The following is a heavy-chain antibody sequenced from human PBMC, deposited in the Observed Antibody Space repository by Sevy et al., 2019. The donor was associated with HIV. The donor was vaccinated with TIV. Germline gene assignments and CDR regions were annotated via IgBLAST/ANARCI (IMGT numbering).Heavy chain of an antibody. J-gene: IGHJ3*02. V-gene: IGHV3-7*01. CDR3: ASDLGEYDFSSGYSGHGAFDI. D-gene: IGHD3-3*01. CDR1: GFTFSSYW. CDR2: IKQAGSEK. Sequence: GGSLRLSCAASGFTFSSYWMSWVRQAPGKGLEWVANIKQAGSEKYYGDSVKGGLTISRDNAKNSMCLQMNSLRAEDTAVYYCASDLGEYDFSSGYSGHGAFDIWGQGTMVTVSS.